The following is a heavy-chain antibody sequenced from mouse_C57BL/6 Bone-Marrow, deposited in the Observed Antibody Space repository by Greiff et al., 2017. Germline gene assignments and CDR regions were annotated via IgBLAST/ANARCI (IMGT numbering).Heavy chain of an antibody. CDR1: GYTFTSYW. Sequence: QVQLQQPGAELVKPGASVKLSCKASGYTFTSYWMHWVKQRPGQGLEWIGMIHPNSGSTNYNEKFKSKATLTVDKSSSTAYMQLSSLTSEDSAVYYCARRTPRWYVDVWGTGTTVTVSS. CDR2: IHPNSGST. CDR3: ARRTPRWYVDV. D-gene: IGHD2-10*02. J-gene: IGHJ1*03. V-gene: IGHV1-64*01.